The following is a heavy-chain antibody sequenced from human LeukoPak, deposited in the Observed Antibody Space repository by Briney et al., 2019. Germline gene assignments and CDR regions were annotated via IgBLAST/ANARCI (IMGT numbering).Heavy chain of an antibody. CDR1: GFTFSSYA. CDR3: AREWHSSGWYRISDI. J-gene: IGHJ3*02. D-gene: IGHD6-19*01. CDR2: ISSNGGST. V-gene: IGHV3-64*01. Sequence: GGSLRLSCAASGFTFSSYAMHWVRQAPGKGLEYVSAISSNGGSTYYANSVKGRFTISRDNSKNTLYLQMGSLRAEDMAVYYCAREWHSSGWYRISDIWGQGTMVTVSS.